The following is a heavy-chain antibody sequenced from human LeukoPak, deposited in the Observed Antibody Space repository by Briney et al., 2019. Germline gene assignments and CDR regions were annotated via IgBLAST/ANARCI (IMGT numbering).Heavy chain of an antibody. D-gene: IGHD3-10*01. CDR2: ISSNGGGT. Sequence: GGSLRLSCAASGFTFSSHAMSWVRRAPGKGLEWVSAISSNGGGTFYADSVKGQFTISRDNSQNTLYLQMNSLRAEDTAIYYCAKHYGSGTYYNYLDYWGQGTLVTVSS. J-gene: IGHJ4*02. CDR3: AKHYGSGTYYNYLDY. V-gene: IGHV3-23*01. CDR1: GFTFSSHA.